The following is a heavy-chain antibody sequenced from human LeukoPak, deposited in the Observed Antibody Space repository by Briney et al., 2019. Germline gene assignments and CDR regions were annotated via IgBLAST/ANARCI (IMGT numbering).Heavy chain of an antibody. CDR3: ARDPPRYSSSWYDNWFDP. CDR2: ISYDGSNK. V-gene: IGHV3-30*03. D-gene: IGHD6-13*01. Sequence: GGSLRLSCAASGFTFSSYGMHWVRQAPGKGLEWVAVISYDGSNKYYADSVKGRFTISRDNSKNTLYLQMNSLRAEDTAVYYCARDPPRYSSSWYDNWFDPWGQGTLVTVSS. J-gene: IGHJ5*02. CDR1: GFTFSSYG.